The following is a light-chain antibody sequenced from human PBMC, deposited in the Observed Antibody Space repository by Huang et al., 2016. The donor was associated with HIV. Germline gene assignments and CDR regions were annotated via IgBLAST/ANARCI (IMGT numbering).Light chain of an antibody. V-gene: IGKV2-28*01. CDR2: LGS. CDR1: QSLLHSNGYNY. J-gene: IGKJ1*01. Sequence: DIVMTQSPLSLPVTPGEPASISCRSSQSLLHSNGYNYLDLYLQKPGQSPQLLIYLGSNRASGVPDRFSGSGSGTDFTLKISRVAAEDVGVYYCMQALQTPLTFGQGTKVEIK. CDR3: MQALQTPLT.